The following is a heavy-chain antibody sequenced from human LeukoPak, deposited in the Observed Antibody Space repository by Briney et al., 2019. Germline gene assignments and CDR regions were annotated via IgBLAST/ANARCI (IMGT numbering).Heavy chain of an antibody. V-gene: IGHV3-48*03. CDR2: ISGGGTTI. J-gene: IGHJ3*02. Sequence: PGGSLRLSCAASGFTFSSYEMNWVRQAPGQGLEWVSYISGGGTTIYYADSVKGRFTISRDNARNSLYPHMNSLRAEDTAVYYCATETENSNYDAFDIWGQGTMVTVSS. D-gene: IGHD4-11*01. CDR3: ATETENSNYDAFDI. CDR1: GFTFSSYE.